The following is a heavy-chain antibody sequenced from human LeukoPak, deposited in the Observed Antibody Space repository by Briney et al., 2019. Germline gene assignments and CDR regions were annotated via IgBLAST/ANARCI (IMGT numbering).Heavy chain of an antibody. Sequence: SETLSLTCAVYGGSFSGYYWSWIRQPRGKGLEWIGEINHSGSTNYNPSLKSRVTISVDTSKNQFSLKLSSVTAADTAVYYCARVPPSGSYGYWGQGTLVTVSS. CDR1: GGSFSGYY. CDR3: ARVPPSGSYGY. CDR2: INHSGST. J-gene: IGHJ4*02. D-gene: IGHD1-26*01. V-gene: IGHV4-34*01.